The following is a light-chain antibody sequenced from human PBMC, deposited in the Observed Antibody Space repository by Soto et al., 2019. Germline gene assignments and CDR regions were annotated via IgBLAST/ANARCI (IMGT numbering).Light chain of an antibody. CDR1: SSNVGSYKL. Sequence: SVLTQPASLSGSPGQSITISCTGTSSNVGSYKLVSWYQQHPGKAPKLMIFEVNKRPSGVSNRFSGSKSGNTASLTISGLKVEDEADYYCCSSGGSPTSVFGTGTKVTVL. CDR3: CSSGGSPTSV. CDR2: EVN. V-gene: IGLV2-23*02. J-gene: IGLJ1*01.